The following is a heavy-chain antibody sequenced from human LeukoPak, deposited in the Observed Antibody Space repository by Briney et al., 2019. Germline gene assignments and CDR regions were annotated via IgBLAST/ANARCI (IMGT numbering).Heavy chain of an antibody. D-gene: IGHD5-18*01. CDR1: GYTFTGYY. CDR2: ISAYNGNT. V-gene: IGHV1-18*04. J-gene: IGHJ4*02. Sequence: ASVKVSCKASGYTFTGYYMHWVRQAPGQGLEWMGWISAYNGNTNYAQKLQGRVTMTTDTSTSTAYMELRSLRSDDTAVYYCARGYSYGDVFDYWGQGTLVTVSS. CDR3: ARGYSYGDVFDY.